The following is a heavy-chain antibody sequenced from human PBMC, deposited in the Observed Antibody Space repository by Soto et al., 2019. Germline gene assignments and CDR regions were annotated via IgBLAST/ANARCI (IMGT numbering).Heavy chain of an antibody. CDR3: AKGSKFTIFSPNDY. CDR2: LSGNSGTT. V-gene: IGHV3-23*01. D-gene: IGHD3-3*01. J-gene: IGHJ4*02. CDR1: GFTFSTYA. Sequence: VHLLESGGGLVQPGGSPRLSCAASGFTFSTYAMAWVRQAPGKGLEWVSALSGNSGTTYSADSVKGRFTISRDNSRNTLYLQMSSLRADDTALYYCAKGSKFTIFSPNDYWGQGTLVTVSS.